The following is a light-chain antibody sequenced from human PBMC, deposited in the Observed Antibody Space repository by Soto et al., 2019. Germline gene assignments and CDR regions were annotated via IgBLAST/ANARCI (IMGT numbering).Light chain of an antibody. CDR3: QQRSNWPIT. CDR1: QSVSSY. Sequence: IVLTQSPATLSLSPGERATLSGRSSQSVSSYLAWYQQKPGQAPRLLIYDASNRATGILARFSGSGSGTDFTLTISSLEPEDFAVYYCQQRSNWPITFGQGTRLEIK. V-gene: IGKV3-11*01. J-gene: IGKJ5*01. CDR2: DAS.